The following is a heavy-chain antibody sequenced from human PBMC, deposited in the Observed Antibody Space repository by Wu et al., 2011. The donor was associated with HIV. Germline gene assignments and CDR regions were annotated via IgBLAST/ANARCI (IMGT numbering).Heavy chain of an antibody. CDR1: GGTFSVHG. CDR3: VISTVTTSYFDY. CDR2: IIPIFDTT. D-gene: IGHD4-17*01. J-gene: IGHJ4*02. V-gene: IGHV1-69*15. Sequence: QVQLVQSGAEVKKPGSSVKVSCKPSGGTFSVHGISWVRQAPGQGPEWMGRIIPIFDTTDYSQKFQGRTTITADESTSTVYMELSSLRSEDTAMFYCVISTVTTSYFDYWGQGTQVIVSS.